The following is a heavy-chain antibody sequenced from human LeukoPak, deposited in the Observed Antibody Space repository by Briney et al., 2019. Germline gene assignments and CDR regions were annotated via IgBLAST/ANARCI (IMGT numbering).Heavy chain of an antibody. CDR2: IKGDGSEI. Sequence: PGGPLRLSCAASGFTFSNYAMSWVRQAPGKGLEWVANIKGDGSEIHYVDSVKGRFTISRDNSKNTLYLQMNSLRAEDTAVYYCAKNYYYDSSGAFDYWGQGTLVTVSS. CDR1: GFTFSNYA. D-gene: IGHD3-22*01. J-gene: IGHJ4*02. CDR3: AKNYYYDSSGAFDY. V-gene: IGHV3-7*02.